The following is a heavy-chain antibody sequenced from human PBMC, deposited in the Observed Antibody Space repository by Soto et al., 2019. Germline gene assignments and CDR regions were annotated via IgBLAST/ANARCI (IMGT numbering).Heavy chain of an antibody. V-gene: IGHV3-13*01. CDR2: IGTAGDT. J-gene: IGHJ4*02. CDR3: ARGPYGSVSPIAPYYFDY. Sequence: EVQLVESGGGLVQPGGSLRLSCAASGFTFSSYDMHWVRQATGKGLEWVSAIGTAGDTYYPGSVKGRFTISRENAKNSLLLQMKSLRAGDTAVYYCARGPYGSVSPIAPYYFDYWGQGTLVTVSS. CDR1: GFTFSSYD. D-gene: IGHD3-10*01.